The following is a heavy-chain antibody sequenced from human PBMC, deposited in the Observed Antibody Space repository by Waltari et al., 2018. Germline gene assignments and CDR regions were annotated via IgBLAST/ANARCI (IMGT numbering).Heavy chain of an antibody. CDR1: GFTFSTCS. J-gene: IGHJ4*02. Sequence: EVQLVESGGGLVQRGGSLRLACAASGFTFSTCSMNWVRQAPGKGLEWISYIKSTGSTIHYADSVKGRLTISRDNAKNSLYLQMNSLRDEDTAVYYCARGLGDYTYWGQGTLVTVSS. D-gene: IGHD4-17*01. V-gene: IGHV3-48*02. CDR3: ARGLGDYTY. CDR2: IKSTGSTI.